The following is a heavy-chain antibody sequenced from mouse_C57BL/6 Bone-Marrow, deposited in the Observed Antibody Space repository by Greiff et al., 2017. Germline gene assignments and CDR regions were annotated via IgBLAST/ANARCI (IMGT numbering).Heavy chain of an antibody. CDR3: ARSGDGSSFYWYFDV. D-gene: IGHD1-1*01. CDR2: ISNLAYSI. V-gene: IGHV5-15*01. CDR1: GFTFSDYG. Sequence: EVMLVESGGGLVQPGGSLKLSCAASGFTFSDYGMAWVRQAPRKGPEWVAFISNLAYSIYYADTVTGRITISRENAKNTLYLEMRSRRSEDTAMYYCARSGDGSSFYWYFDVWGTGTTGTVSS. J-gene: IGHJ1*03.